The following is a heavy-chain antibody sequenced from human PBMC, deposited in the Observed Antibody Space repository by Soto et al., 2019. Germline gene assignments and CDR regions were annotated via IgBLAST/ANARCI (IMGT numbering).Heavy chain of an antibody. V-gene: IGHV3-64*04. D-gene: IGHD1-26*01. CDR1: GFTFSNYA. Sequence: PGGSLRLSCAASGFTFSNYAMHWVRQAPGKGLEYVSTISSNGSSTSYADSVKGRFTISRDNAKNTLYLQMNSLRAEDTAVYYCARGGATTSRGAFDIWGQGTMVTVSS. CDR3: ARGGATTSRGAFDI. CDR2: ISSNGSST. J-gene: IGHJ3*02.